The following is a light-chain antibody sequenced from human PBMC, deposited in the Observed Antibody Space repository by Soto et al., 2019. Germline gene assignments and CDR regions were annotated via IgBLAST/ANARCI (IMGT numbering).Light chain of an antibody. CDR3: QQSYSTPLT. J-gene: IGKJ4*01. V-gene: IGKV1-39*01. CDR1: QSISSY. CDR2: AAS. Sequence: DIQMTHSPSSLSASLLYRFTITFRASQSISSYLNWYQQKPGKAPKLLIYAASSLQSGVPSRFSGSGSGTDFTLTISSLQPEDFATYYCQQSYSTPLTSGGGIKVYIK.